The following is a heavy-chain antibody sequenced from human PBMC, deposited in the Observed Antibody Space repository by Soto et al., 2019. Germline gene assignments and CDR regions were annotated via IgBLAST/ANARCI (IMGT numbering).Heavy chain of an antibody. CDR1: GSTFTCRY. Sequence: QMQLVQSGAEVKKTGSSVTVSCKALGSTFTCRYLHWVRQAPGRALEWMGGITPFSGDVNYAQKFPERDHITSDRANNTAYMQMSRLRSEDTAMYVCACGGAGSGPFTCDRPDLWGQGTTVTVSS. J-gene: IGHJ5*02. CDR3: ACGGAGSGPFTCDRPDL. V-gene: IGHV1-45*02. CDR2: ITPFSGDV. D-gene: IGHD3-16*01.